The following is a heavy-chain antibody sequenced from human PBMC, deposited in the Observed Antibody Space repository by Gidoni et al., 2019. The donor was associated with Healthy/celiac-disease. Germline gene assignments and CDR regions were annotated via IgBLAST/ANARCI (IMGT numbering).Heavy chain of an antibody. J-gene: IGHJ6*02. CDR1: GGSFSGSY. CDR2: MNHSGST. D-gene: IGHD6-19*01. Sequence: QVQLQQWGAGLWMPSETLSHTCAGYGGSFSGSYWSWIRQPPGKGLEWIGEMNHSGSTNCNPSLKSRVTISVDTSKNQFSLKLSSVTAADTALYYCARVKYSSGWYNYYYGMDVWGQGTTVTVSS. CDR3: ARVKYSSGWYNYYYGMDV. V-gene: IGHV4-34*01.